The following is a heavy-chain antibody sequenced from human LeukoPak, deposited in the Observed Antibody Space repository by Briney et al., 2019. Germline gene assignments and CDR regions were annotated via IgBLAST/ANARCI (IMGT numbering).Heavy chain of an antibody. CDR1: GFTFDDSA. D-gene: IGHD3-3*01. J-gene: IGHJ4*02. CDR2: ISWNSGSI. Sequence: PGRSLRLSCAASGFTFDDSAMHWVRQAPGKDLEWVSGISWNSGSIGYADSVKGRFTISRDNAKNSLYLQMNSLRAEDTALYYCAKDIGSTIFGGNQFDYWGQGTLVTVSS. CDR3: AKDIGSTIFGGNQFDY. V-gene: IGHV3-9*01.